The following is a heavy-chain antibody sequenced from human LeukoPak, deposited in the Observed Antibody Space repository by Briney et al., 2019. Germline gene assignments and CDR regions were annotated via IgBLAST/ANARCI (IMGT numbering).Heavy chain of an antibody. Sequence: GGSLRLSCAASGFTFSSYWMHWVRHAPGKGLVWVSRINSDGSSTSYADSVKGRFTISRDNAKNTLYLQMNSLRAEDTAVYYCARGSPKGGYFDYWGQGTLVTVSS. J-gene: IGHJ4*02. CDR3: ARGSPKGGYFDY. CDR1: GFTFSSYW. V-gene: IGHV3-74*01. CDR2: INSDGSST. D-gene: IGHD6-13*01.